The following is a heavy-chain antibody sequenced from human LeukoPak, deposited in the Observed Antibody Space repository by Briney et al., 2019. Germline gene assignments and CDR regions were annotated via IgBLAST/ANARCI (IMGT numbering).Heavy chain of an antibody. D-gene: IGHD2-2*02. J-gene: IGHJ6*02. CDR1: GGSISSGGYH. CDR2: IYYSGST. V-gene: IGHV4-31*03. Sequence: PSQTLSLTCTVSGGSISSGGYHWSWIRQHPGKGLEWIGYIYYSGSTYYNPSLKSRVTISVDTPKNQFSLKLSSVTAADTAVYYCARDCSSTSCYNGMDVWGQGTTVTVSS. CDR3: ARDCSSTSCYNGMDV.